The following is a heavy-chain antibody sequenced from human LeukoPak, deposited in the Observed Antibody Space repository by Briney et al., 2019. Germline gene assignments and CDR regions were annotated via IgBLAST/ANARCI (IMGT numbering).Heavy chain of an antibody. D-gene: IGHD3-9*01. J-gene: IGHJ6*03. CDR1: GGTFGSYA. CDR2: IIPIFGTA. V-gene: IGHV1-69*06. Sequence: ASVKVSCKASGGTFGSYAISWVRQAPGQGLEWMGGIIPIFGTANYAQKFQGRVTITADKSTSTAYMELSSLRSEDTAVYYCARRGRGYFDYMDVWGKGTTVTISS. CDR3: ARRGRGYFDYMDV.